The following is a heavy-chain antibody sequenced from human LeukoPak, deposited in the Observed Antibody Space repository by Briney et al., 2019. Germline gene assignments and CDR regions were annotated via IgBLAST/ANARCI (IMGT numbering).Heavy chain of an antibody. J-gene: IGHJ4*02. CDR1: GFTLTSSA. D-gene: IGHD3-9*01. Sequence: GGSLRLSCAASGFTLTSSAMSWVRQAPGKGLEWVSVISGSGHTTDYADSVKGRFTVSRDNSKNTLYLQMNSLRAEDTAVYFCAKEPHILTGYYTDYFDSWGQGTLVTVSS. CDR3: AKEPHILTGYYTDYFDS. CDR2: ISGSGHTT. V-gene: IGHV3-23*01.